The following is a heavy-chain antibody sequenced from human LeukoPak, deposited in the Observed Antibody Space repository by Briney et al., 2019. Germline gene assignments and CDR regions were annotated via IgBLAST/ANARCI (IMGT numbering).Heavy chain of an antibody. CDR1: GFTFSSYS. Sequence: PGGSLRLSCAASGFTFSSYSMNWVRQAPGKGLEWVSSISSSSSYIYYADSVKGRFTISRDNAKNSLYLQMNSLRAEDTAVYYCARDRGLVGASDYWGQGTLVTVSS. D-gene: IGHD1-26*01. V-gene: IGHV3-21*01. CDR3: ARDRGLVGASDY. CDR2: ISSSSSYI. J-gene: IGHJ4*02.